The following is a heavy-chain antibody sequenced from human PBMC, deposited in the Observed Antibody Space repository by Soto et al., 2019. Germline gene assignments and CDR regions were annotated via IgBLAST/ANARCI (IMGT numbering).Heavy chain of an antibody. J-gene: IGHJ5*02. D-gene: IGHD2-2*01. V-gene: IGHV4-34*01. CDR3: ARERIPRQFPGQLNWFDP. Sequence: SQTMSLTCAVDGGSFSGYYWSWIIKPPGKGLEWIGEINHSGSTNYNPSLKSRVTISVDTSKNQFSLKLSSVTAADTAVYYCARERIPRQFPGQLNWFDPWGQGTLVTVSS. CDR2: INHSGST. CDR1: GGSFSGYY.